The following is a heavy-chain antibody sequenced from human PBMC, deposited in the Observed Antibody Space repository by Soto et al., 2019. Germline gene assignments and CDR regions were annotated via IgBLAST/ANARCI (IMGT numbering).Heavy chain of an antibody. CDR3: ARSSVYYPIFVY. CDR1: GFTVSSNY. CDR2: IYSGGST. V-gene: IGHV3-66*01. D-gene: IGHD3-22*01. Sequence: EVQLVESGGGLVQPGGSLRLSCAASGFTVSSNYMSWVRQAPGKGLEWVSVIYSGGSTYYADSVKGRFTISRDNSKNTLYLQMNSLRAGDTAVYYCARSSVYYPIFVYWGQGTLVTVSS. J-gene: IGHJ4*02.